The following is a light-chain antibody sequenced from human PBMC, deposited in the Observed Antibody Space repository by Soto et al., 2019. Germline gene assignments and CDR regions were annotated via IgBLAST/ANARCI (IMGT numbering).Light chain of an antibody. CDR1: QIVTY. J-gene: IGKJ1*01. CDR3: QHYGISPWT. Sequence: EIVLTQSPGTLSLSPGERATLSCRASQIVTYLVWYQQKPGQAPRLLIYGASSRATGIPDRFSGSGSGTDFTLTISRLEPEDFAMYYCQHYGISPWTFGQGTKVEI. V-gene: IGKV3-20*01. CDR2: GAS.